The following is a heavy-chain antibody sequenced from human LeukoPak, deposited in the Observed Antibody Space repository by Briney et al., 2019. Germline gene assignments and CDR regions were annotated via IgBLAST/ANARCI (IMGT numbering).Heavy chain of an antibody. J-gene: IGHJ4*02. CDR1: GYTFTGYY. D-gene: IGHD3-3*01. CDR2: SNPNSGGT. V-gene: IGHV1-2*02. Sequence: ASVKVSCKASGYTFTGYYMHGVRQAPGQGLEWMGWSNPNSGGTNYAQKFQGRVNMTRDTSISTAYMELSRLRSDDTAVYYCARASYYDFWSGYFFDYWGQGTLVTVSS. CDR3: ARASYYDFWSGYFFDY.